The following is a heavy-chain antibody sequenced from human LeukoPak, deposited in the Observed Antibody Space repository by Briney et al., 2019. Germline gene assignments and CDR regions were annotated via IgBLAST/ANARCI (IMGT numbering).Heavy chain of an antibody. D-gene: IGHD1-26*01. CDR3: ARGEELLGTFDY. CDR1: GGSFSGYY. CDR2: INHSGST. V-gene: IGHV4-34*01. Sequence: SETLSLTCAVYGGSFSGYYWSWIRQSPGKGLEWIGEINHSGSTNYNPSLKSRVTISVDTSKNQFSLKLSSVTAADTAVYYCARGEELLGTFDYWGQGTLVTVSS. J-gene: IGHJ4*02.